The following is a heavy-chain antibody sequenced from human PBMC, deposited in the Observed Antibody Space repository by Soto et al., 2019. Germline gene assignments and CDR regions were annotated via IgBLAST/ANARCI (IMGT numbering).Heavy chain of an antibody. J-gene: IGHJ5*02. D-gene: IGHD3-16*01. Sequence: SETLSLTCTVSGGSISSYYWSWIRQPPGKGLEWIGYIYYSGSTNYNPSLKCRVTISVDTSKNQFSLKLSSLTAADTAVYYCVRRVGLREPPNGFDRWSQGTLDTGSS. CDR3: VRRVGLREPPNGFDR. CDR2: IYYSGST. V-gene: IGHV4-59*12. CDR1: GGSISSYY.